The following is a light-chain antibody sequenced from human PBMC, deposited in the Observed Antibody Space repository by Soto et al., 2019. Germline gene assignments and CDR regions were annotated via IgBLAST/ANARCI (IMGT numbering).Light chain of an antibody. Sequence: EIVLTQSPGTLSLSPGERATRSCRASQSVSSTYLIWYQQKPGQAPRLLIYGASTRATGVPDRFSGGGSGTDFSLTISRLEPEGFAVYYCQHFVNSLTWTFGHGTKVHIK. CDR2: GAS. V-gene: IGKV3-20*01. CDR3: QHFVNSLTWT. CDR1: QSVSSTY. J-gene: IGKJ1*01.